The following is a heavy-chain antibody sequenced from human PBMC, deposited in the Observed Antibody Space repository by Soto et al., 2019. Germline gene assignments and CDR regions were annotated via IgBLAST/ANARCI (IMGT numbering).Heavy chain of an antibody. J-gene: IGHJ6*02. D-gene: IGHD6-13*01. CDR1: GFNFNNYG. Sequence: QVQLVESGGGVVQPGRSLRLSCAASGFNFNNYGMHWVRQAPGKGLEWVAVIWNDGNGYYYANSVKGRFTISRDNSKNTLYLQMSSLRAEDTAVYYSARRQISPPTRGAASARGGMDVWGQGTTVTVSS. CDR2: IWNDGNGY. V-gene: IGHV3-33*01. CDR3: ARRQISPPTRGAASARGGMDV.